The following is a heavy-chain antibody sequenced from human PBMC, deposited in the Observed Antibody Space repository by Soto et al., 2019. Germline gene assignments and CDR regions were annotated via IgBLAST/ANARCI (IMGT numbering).Heavy chain of an antibody. CDR2: INTEDGNT. CDR1: GYTFTTFA. D-gene: IGHD6-13*01. J-gene: IGHJ4*02. V-gene: IGHV1-3*04. Sequence: GASVKVSCKASGYTFTTFAIHWVRQAPGQRLEWMGWINTEDGNTKYSQRFQDRVTISRDTSANTGYMQLDSLRFEDTAVYYCARDRGSGWFGIFGYWGQGTLVTVSS. CDR3: ARDRGSGWFGIFGY.